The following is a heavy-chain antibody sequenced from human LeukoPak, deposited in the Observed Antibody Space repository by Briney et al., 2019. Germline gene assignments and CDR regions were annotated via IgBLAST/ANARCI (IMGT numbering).Heavy chain of an antibody. V-gene: IGHV3-30-3*01. D-gene: IGHD3-22*01. CDR3: AREGNSGYYPY. CDR1: GLTFSSYP. CDR2: ISYDGSEK. J-gene: IGHJ4*02. Sequence: GGALRLSCAASGLTFSSYPMHWGRQGPGKGLEWVAVISYDGSEKHYADPVKGRFTISRDNSKNTLCLQMSSLRAEDTAMYYCAREGNSGYYPYWGQGILVTVSS.